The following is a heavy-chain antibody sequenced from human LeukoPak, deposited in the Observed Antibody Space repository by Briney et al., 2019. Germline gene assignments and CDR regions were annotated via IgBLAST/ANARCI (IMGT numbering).Heavy chain of an antibody. Sequence: SETLSLTCTVSGGSISSYYWSWIRQPPGKGLGWIGYIYYSGSTNYNPSLKSRVTISVDTSKNQFSLKLSSVTAADTAVYYCARTGGYLDYWGQGTLVTVSS. D-gene: IGHD4-23*01. V-gene: IGHV4-59*01. J-gene: IGHJ4*02. CDR2: IYYSGST. CDR1: GGSISSYY. CDR3: ARTGGYLDY.